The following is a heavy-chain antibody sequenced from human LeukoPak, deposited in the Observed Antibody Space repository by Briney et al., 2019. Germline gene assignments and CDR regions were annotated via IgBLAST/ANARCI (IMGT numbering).Heavy chain of an antibody. CDR3: ARDSSGYYGFFDY. J-gene: IGHJ4*02. D-gene: IGHD3-22*01. Sequence: SETLSLTCTVSGGSISSSIYYWGWIRQPPGKGLEWIGSIYDSGNTKYNPSLKSRVTISVDTSKNQFSLKLTSVTAADTAVYYCARDSSGYYGFFDYWGQGTLVTVSS. V-gene: IGHV4-39*07. CDR2: IYDSGNT. CDR1: GGSISSSIYY.